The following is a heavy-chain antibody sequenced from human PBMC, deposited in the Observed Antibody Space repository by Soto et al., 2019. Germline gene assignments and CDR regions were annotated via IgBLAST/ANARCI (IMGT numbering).Heavy chain of an antibody. Sequence: QLQLQESGPGLVKPSETLSLTCTVAGGSISSSSYYWGWIRQPPGKGLEWIGSIYYSGSTYYNPSPKGRGTLSVDTSKNQFSLQLRFVTAADTAVYYCARHSMLWRRGYWGQGTLVTVSS. CDR2: IYYSGST. CDR3: ARHSMLWRRGY. D-gene: IGHD2-2*01. V-gene: IGHV4-39*01. J-gene: IGHJ4*02. CDR1: GGSISSSSYY.